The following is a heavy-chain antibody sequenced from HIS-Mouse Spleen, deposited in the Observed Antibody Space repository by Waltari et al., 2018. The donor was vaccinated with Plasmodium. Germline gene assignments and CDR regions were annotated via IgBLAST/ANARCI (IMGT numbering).Heavy chain of an antibody. CDR2: IKPNRGCT. D-gene: IGHD6-13*01. CDR3: ARVLGYKAAAGTFVEYFQH. V-gene: IGHV1-2*02. Sequence: QVQLVQSGAEVKKPGASVKVSCKASGYTFTGYYMHWVRQAPGQGLEWMGWIKPNRGCTNYAQKVQGRVTMTRDTSISTAYMELSRLRSDDTAVYYCARVLGYKAAAGTFVEYFQHWGQGTLVTVSS. CDR1: GYTFTGYY. J-gene: IGHJ1*01.